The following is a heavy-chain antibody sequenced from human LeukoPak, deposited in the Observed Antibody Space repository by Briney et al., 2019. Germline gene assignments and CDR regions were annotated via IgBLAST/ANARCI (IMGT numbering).Heavy chain of an antibody. CDR3: ARGRYGRLPFDC. CDR1: GGSMSSYY. J-gene: IGHJ4*02. CDR2: IYYSGST. Sequence: SETLSLTCTVSGGSMSSYYWSWIRQPPGKGLEWIGYIYYSGSTNYNPSLKSRVTISVDTSKNQFTLKLSSVTAADTAVYYCARGRYGRLPFDCWGQGTLVTVSS. D-gene: IGHD3-16*01. V-gene: IGHV4-59*01.